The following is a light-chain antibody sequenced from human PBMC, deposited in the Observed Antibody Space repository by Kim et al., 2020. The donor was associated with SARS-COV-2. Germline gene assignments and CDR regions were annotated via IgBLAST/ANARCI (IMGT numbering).Light chain of an antibody. Sequence: DIQLTQSPSFLSASVGDRVTITCRASQGISNYLGWYQQKPGKAPKLLIYTASTLQSGVPSRFSGSGSGTEFTLTISSLQPEDFATYYCQQLNSYPLDTFGQGTKLEIK. CDR2: TAS. CDR3: QQLNSYPLDT. V-gene: IGKV1-9*01. J-gene: IGKJ2*01. CDR1: QGISNY.